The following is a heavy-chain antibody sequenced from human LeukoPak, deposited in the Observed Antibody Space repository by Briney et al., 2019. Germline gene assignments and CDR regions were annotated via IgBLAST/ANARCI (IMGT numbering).Heavy chain of an antibody. CDR1: GYTFTSYY. D-gene: IGHD3-9*01. CDR3: ARGPHGRIYDILTGFDY. Sequence: ASVKVSCKASGYTFTSYYMHWVRQAPGQGLEWVGIINPSGDPTTYAQKFQGRVTMTSDMSTSTVYMELSSLRSEDTAVYYCARGPHGRIYDILTGFDYWGQGTLVTVSS. J-gene: IGHJ4*02. V-gene: IGHV1-46*01. CDR2: INPSGDPT.